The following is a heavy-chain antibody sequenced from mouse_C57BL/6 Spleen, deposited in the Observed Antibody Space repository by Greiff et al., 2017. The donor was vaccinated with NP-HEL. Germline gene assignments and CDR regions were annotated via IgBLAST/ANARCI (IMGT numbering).Heavy chain of an antibody. CDR1: GFTFSDYG. CDR2: ISSGSSTI. CDR3: ARKNGREYYFDY. J-gene: IGHJ2*01. D-gene: IGHD1-1*01. Sequence: EVKLMESGGGLVKPGGSLKLSCAASGFTFSDYGMHWVRQAPEKGLEWVAYISSGSSTIYYADTVKGRFTISRDNAKNTLFLQMTSLRSEDTAMYYCARKNGREYYFDYWGQGTTLTVSS. V-gene: IGHV5-17*01.